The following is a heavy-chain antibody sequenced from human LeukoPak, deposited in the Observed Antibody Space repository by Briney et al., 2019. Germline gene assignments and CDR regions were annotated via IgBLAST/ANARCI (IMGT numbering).Heavy chain of an antibody. V-gene: IGHV1-18*01. J-gene: IGHJ4*02. CDR1: GYTFTNYG. Sequence: ASVKVSCKASGYTFTNYGIIWVRQAPGQGLEWMGWISAYNGNTNYAQKLQGRVTMTTDTSTSTAYMELRSLRSDDTAVYYCAREGHDYGDYGGFDYWGQGTLVTVSS. D-gene: IGHD4-17*01. CDR3: AREGHDYGDYGGFDY. CDR2: ISAYNGNT.